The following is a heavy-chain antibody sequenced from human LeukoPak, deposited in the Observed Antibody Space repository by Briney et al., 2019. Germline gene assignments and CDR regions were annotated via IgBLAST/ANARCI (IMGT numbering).Heavy chain of an antibody. CDR3: ARQSGYSSGWPFDY. D-gene: IGHD6-19*01. Sequence: SETLSLTCAVYGGSFSGYYWSWIRQPPGKGLEWIGEINHSGSTNYNPSLKSRVTISVDTSKNQFSLKLSSVTAADTAVYYCARQSGYSSGWPFDYWGQGTLVTVSS. CDR1: GGSFSGYY. V-gene: IGHV4-34*01. J-gene: IGHJ4*02. CDR2: INHSGST.